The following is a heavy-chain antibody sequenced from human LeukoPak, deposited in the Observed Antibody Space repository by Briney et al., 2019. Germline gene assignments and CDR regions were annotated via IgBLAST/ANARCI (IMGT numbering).Heavy chain of an antibody. CDR2: ITGSGGDT. D-gene: IGHD5-24*01. V-gene: IGHV3-23*01. J-gene: IGHJ4*02. CDR3: AKRSAYNYGYFDY. Sequence: GGSLRLSCAASGFTFDDYAMHWVRQAPGKGLEWVSAITGSGGDTDDADSVKGRFTISRDNSKNTLYLQMNSLRVEDTAVYYCAKRSAYNYGYFDYWGQGTLVTVSS. CDR1: GFTFDDYA.